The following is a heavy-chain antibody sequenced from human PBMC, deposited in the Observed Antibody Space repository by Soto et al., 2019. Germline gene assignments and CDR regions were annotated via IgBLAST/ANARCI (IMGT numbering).Heavy chain of an antibody. CDR3: TRHRDYDFWSGYYNDYYYGMDV. Sequence: PGGSLRLSCAASGFTFSGSAMHWVRQASGKGLEWVGRIRSKANSYATAYAASVKGRFTISRDDSKNTAYLQMNSLKTEDTAVYYCTRHRDYDFWSGYYNDYYYGMDVWGQGTTVTVSS. CDR1: GFTFSGSA. V-gene: IGHV3-73*01. D-gene: IGHD3-3*01. J-gene: IGHJ6*02. CDR2: IRSKANSYAT.